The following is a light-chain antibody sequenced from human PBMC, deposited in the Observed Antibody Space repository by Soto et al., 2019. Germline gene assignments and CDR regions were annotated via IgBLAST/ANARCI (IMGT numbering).Light chain of an antibody. J-gene: IGLJ1*01. CDR2: SNN. CDR1: STNIGSNY. CDR3: AAWDDSLSGYV. Sequence: QSVLTQPPSASGTPGQRVTISCSGSSTNIGSNYVYWYQQLPGTAPTLLIYSNNQRPSGVPDRFSGSKSGTSASLAISGLRSEDEADYYCAAWDDSLSGYVFGTGTKVTAL. V-gene: IGLV1-47*02.